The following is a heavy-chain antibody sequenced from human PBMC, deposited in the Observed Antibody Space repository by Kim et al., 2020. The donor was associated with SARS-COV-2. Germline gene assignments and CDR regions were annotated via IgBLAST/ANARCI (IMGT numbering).Heavy chain of an antibody. V-gene: IGHV3-7*03. CDR3: ASYDSSGYFAYYFDY. D-gene: IGHD3-22*01. Sequence: DSVKGRFPIARDNAKNSMYLQMNSLRAEDTAVYYCASYDSSGYFAYYFDYWGQGTLVTVSS. J-gene: IGHJ4*02.